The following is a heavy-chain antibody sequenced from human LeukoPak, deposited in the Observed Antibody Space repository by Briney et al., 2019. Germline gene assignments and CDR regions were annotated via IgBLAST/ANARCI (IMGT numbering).Heavy chain of an antibody. Sequence: GGSLRLSCAASGFTFSSYSMNWVRQAPGKGLEWVSSISSSSSYIYYADSVKGRFTISRDNAKNSLYLQMNSLRAEDTAVYYCARVSRRYYSDSSGFPWGQGTLVTVSS. CDR1: GFTFSSYS. CDR3: ARVSRRYYSDSSGFP. V-gene: IGHV3-21*01. J-gene: IGHJ5*02. D-gene: IGHD3-22*01. CDR2: ISSSSSYI.